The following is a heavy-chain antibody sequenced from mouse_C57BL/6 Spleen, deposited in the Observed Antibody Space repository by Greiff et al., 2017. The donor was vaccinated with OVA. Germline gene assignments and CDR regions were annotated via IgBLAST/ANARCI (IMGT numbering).Heavy chain of an antibody. Sequence: EVKVVESGGGLVKPGGSLKLSCAASGFTFSSYAMSWVRQTPEKRLEWVATISDGGSYTYYPDNVKGRFTISRDNAKNNLYLQMSHLKSEDTAMYYCARDCYGAMDYWGQGTSVTVSS. CDR3: ARDCYGAMDY. J-gene: IGHJ4*01. D-gene: IGHD2-12*01. V-gene: IGHV5-4*01. CDR2: ISDGGSYT. CDR1: GFTFSSYA.